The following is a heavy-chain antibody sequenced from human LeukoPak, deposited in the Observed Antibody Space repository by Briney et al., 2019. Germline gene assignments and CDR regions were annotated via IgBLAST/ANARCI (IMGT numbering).Heavy chain of an antibody. J-gene: IGHJ4*02. D-gene: IGHD3-10*01. V-gene: IGHV4-61*02. CDR1: GGSITTGNYI. Sequence: SETLSLTCTVSGGSITTGNYIWSWLRQPAGKGLEWIGRIDLSGSTDYSPSLKTRVTISLDTSKNHFSLKLSSVTAADTAVYYCARHAGVPWFGEPLDYWGQGTLVSVSS. CDR2: IDLSGST. CDR3: ARHAGVPWFGEPLDY.